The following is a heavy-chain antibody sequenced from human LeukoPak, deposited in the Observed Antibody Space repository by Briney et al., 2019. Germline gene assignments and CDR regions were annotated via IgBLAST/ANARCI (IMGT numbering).Heavy chain of an antibody. CDR2: ISSGSTNI. CDR1: AFTFSSYS. CDR3: AHLARGVEVAGDYLT. J-gene: IGHJ4*02. Sequence: GGSLRLSCAASAFTFSSYSMNWVRQAPGKGLEWVSYISSGSTNIYYADSVKGRFTISRDNAKNSLYLQMNSLRAEDTAVYYCAHLARGVEVAGDYLTWGQGTLVTVSS. D-gene: IGHD6-19*01. V-gene: IGHV3-48*01.